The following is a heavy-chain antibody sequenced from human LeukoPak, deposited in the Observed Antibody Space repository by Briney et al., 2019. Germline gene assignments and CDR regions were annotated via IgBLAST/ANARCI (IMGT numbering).Heavy chain of an antibody. V-gene: IGHV3-74*01. J-gene: IGHJ4*02. CDR2: IYSGGST. CDR1: GFNFNTYS. Sequence: PGGSLRLSCEASGFNFNTYSMAWVRQAPGKGLEWVSVIYSGGSTSYADSVKGRFTISRDNAKNTLYLQMNSLRADDTAVYYCARVLGYSYGLFDCWGQGTLVTVSS. CDR3: ARVLGYSYGLFDC. D-gene: IGHD5-18*01.